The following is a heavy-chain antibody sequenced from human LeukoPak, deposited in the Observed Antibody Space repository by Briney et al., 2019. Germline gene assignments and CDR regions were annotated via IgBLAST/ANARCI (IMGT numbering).Heavy chain of an antibody. CDR3: ARRAAVAGPRSYSFDI. D-gene: IGHD6-19*01. CDR2: ITPCNDKT. V-gene: IGHV1-18*01. Sequence: ASVKVSCKASGYTLVNHGITWVRQAPGQGLEWMGWITPCNDKTNYAQRFQGRLTMTTETSTNTAYMELRSLRSDDTAVYYCARRAAVAGPRSYSFDIWDQGTMVTVSS. J-gene: IGHJ3*02. CDR1: GYTLVNHG.